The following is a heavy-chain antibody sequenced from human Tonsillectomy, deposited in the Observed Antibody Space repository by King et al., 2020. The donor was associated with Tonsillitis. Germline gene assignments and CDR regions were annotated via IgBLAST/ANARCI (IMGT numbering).Heavy chain of an antibody. V-gene: IGHV3-11*05. CDR3: ARVNFGSSGLDAFDI. J-gene: IGHJ3*02. D-gene: IGHD6-25*01. Sequence: VQLVESGGGLVKPGGSLRLSCAASGFTFSDFYMSWVRQAPGKGLEWISYISRSRSYTNYADSVRGRFSISRDNAKNSLYLQMNSLRADDTAVYYCARVNFGSSGLDAFDIWGQGTMVTVSS. CDR1: GFTFSDFY. CDR2: ISRSRSYT.